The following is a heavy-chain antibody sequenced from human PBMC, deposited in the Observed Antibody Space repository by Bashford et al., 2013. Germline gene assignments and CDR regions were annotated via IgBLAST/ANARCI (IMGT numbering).Heavy chain of an antibody. V-gene: IGHV4-31*01. CDR3: ARVYSSSNWFDP. J-gene: IGHJ5*02. CDR1: GGSISSGGYY. D-gene: IGHD6-6*01. CDR2: IYYSGST. Sequence: SSETLSLTCTVSGGSISSGGYYWSWIRQHPGKGLEWIGYIYYSGSTYYNPSLKSLVTISVDTSKNQFSLKLSSVTAADTAVYYCARVYSSSNWFDPGAREPWSPSPQ.